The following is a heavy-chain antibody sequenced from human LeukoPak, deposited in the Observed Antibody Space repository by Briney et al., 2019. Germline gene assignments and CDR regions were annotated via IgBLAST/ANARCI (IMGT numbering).Heavy chain of an antibody. J-gene: IGHJ6*03. Sequence: SETLSLTCTVSGGSISSSSYYWGWIRQPPGKGLEWIGSIYYSGSTYYNPSLKSRVTISVDTSKNQFSLKLSSVTAADTAVYYCARHRRGTAMGTGRNRPYYYYYMDVWGKGTTVTISS. CDR2: IYYSGST. CDR3: ARHRRGTAMGTGRNRPYYYYYMDV. D-gene: IGHD5-18*01. CDR1: GGSISSSSYY. V-gene: IGHV4-39*07.